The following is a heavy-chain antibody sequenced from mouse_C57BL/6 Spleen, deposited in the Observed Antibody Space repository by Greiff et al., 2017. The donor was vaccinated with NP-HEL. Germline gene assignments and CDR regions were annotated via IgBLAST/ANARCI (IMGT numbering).Heavy chain of an antibody. CDR1: GYTFTSYW. Sequence: QVQLQQPGAELVMPGASVKLSCKASGYTFTSYWMHWVKQRPGQGLEWIGEIDPSDSYTNYNQKFKGKSKLTVDKSSSTAYMQLSSLTSEDSAVYYCAYSNYGFAYWGQGTLVTVSA. J-gene: IGHJ3*01. D-gene: IGHD2-5*01. V-gene: IGHV1-69*01. CDR2: IDPSDSYT. CDR3: AYSNYGFAY.